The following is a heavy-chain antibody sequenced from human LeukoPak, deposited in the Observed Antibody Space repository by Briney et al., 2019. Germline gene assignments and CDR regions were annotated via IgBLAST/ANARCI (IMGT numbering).Heavy chain of an antibody. J-gene: IGHJ4*02. CDR3: AREGDSGYCSGGSCYGWRNLDY. D-gene: IGHD2-15*01. Sequence: PSQTLPLTCTVSGPSISIGSFYWSWIRQPAGKGLEWIGRIYTSGSTDYSPSLKSRVTISVDTSKNQFSLKLSSVTAADTAVYYCAREGDSGYCSGGSCYGWRNLDYWGQGTLVTVSS. CDR2: IYTSGST. V-gene: IGHV4-61*02. CDR1: GPSISIGSFY.